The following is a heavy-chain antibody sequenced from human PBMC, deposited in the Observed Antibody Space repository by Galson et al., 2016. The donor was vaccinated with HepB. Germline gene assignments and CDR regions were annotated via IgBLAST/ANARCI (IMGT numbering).Heavy chain of an antibody. CDR3: ARPAPPDISAYVDWYFDL. CDR2: IYYSGST. D-gene: IGHD3-22*01. Sequence: SETLSLTCTVSGGSISSSGYYWGWIRQPPGKGLEWIGSIYYSGSTYYSPSLKSRVTISADTSKNHFSLKLSSVTAADTAVYYCARPAPPDISAYVDWYFDLWGRGTLLTVSS. J-gene: IGHJ2*01. CDR1: GGSISSSGYY. V-gene: IGHV4-39*02.